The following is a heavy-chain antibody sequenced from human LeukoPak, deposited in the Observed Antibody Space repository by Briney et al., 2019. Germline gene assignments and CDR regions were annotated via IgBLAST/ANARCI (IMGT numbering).Heavy chain of an antibody. Sequence: GGSLRLSCAASGFIFDNYAMHWVRQAPGKGLEWVSGIAWNSGNTGFADSVKGRFTISRDNAENSLYLQMNSLTPEDTAFYFCAKDMNSYGSGSSYDPWGPFDSWGQGTLVTVSS. CDR2: IAWNSGNT. V-gene: IGHV3-9*01. J-gene: IGHJ4*02. CDR1: GFIFDNYA. CDR3: AKDMNSYGSGSSYDPWGPFDS. D-gene: IGHD3-10*01.